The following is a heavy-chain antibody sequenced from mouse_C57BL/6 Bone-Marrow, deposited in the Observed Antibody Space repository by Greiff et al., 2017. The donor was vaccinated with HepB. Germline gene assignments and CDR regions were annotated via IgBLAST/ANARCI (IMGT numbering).Heavy chain of an antibody. D-gene: IGHD2-3*01. Sequence: VKLQESGPGLVAPSQSLSITCTVSGFSLTSYAISWVRQPPGKGLEWLGVIWTGGGTNYNSALKSRLSISKDNSKSQVFLKMNSLQTDDTARYYCATIYDGYYGFAYRGQGTLVTVSA. V-gene: IGHV2-9-1*01. CDR3: ATIYDGYYGFAY. J-gene: IGHJ3*01. CDR2: IWTGGGT. CDR1: GFSLTSYA.